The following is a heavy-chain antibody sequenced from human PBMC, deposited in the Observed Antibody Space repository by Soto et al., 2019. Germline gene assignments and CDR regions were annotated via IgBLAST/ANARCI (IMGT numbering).Heavy chain of an antibody. Sequence: SETLSLTCSVSGYLISSGYYWGWVRQTPGKGLEWLGSTDYSGKTYKNPSLKSRVSASVDLSQNQFSLNLRSVTAADTAVYFCARDLSSGYEYYNFDYVGQGTLITVYS. CDR2: TDYSGKT. D-gene: IGHD3-22*01. V-gene: IGHV4-38-2*02. CDR1: GYLISSGYY. CDR3: ARDLSSGYEYYNFDY. J-gene: IGHJ4*02.